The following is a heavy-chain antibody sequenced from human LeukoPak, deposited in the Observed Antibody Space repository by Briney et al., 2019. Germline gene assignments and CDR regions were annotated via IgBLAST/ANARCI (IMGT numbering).Heavy chain of an antibody. CDR2: ISGSGGIT. Sequence: GGSLRLSCAASGFTFSSYAMSWGRQAPGKGLEWGSAISGSGGITYYADPVKGRFTISRDNSKNTLYLQMNSLRAEDTAVYYCAKDSQYCSGGSCYSTGFDPWGQGTLVTVSS. CDR3: AKDSQYCSGGSCYSTGFDP. CDR1: GFTFSSYA. J-gene: IGHJ5*02. V-gene: IGHV3-23*01. D-gene: IGHD2-15*01.